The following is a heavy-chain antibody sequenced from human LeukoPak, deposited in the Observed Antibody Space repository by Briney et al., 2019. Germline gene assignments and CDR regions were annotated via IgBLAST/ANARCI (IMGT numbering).Heavy chain of an antibody. Sequence: GGSLRLSCSASGFSFSRDYMSWVRQAPGKGLEWVGFIRSKAYGGTTEYAASVKGRFTISRDDSKSIAYLQMNSLKTEDTAVYYCTKDSSSWKSDAFDIWGQGTMVTVSS. CDR1: GFSFSRDY. CDR3: TKDSSSWKSDAFDI. D-gene: IGHD6-13*01. CDR2: IRSKAYGGTT. J-gene: IGHJ3*02. V-gene: IGHV3-49*04.